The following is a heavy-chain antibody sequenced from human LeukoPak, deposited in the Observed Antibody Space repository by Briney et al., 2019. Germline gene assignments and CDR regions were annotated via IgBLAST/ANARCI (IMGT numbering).Heavy chain of an antibody. J-gene: IGHJ4*02. CDR3: ARGEWELTDY. V-gene: IGHV4-34*01. CDR1: GGSFSGYY. CDR2: INHSGST. D-gene: IGHD1-26*01. Sequence: PSETLSLTCAVYGGSFSGYYWSWIRQPPGKGLEWIGEINHSGSTNYNPSLKSRVTTSVDTSKNQFSLKLSSVTAADMAVYYCARGEWELTDYWGQGTLVTVSS.